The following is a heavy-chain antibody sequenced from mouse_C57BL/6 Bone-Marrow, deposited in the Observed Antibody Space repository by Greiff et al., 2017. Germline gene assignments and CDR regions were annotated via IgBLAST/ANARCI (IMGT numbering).Heavy chain of an antibody. Sequence: EVQRVESVAELVRPGASVKLSCTASGFNIKNTYMHWVKQRPEQGLEWIGWIDPANGSTKYAPKLQGKATLTANTSSNTAYLQLSSLTSDDTAIYYCVEPFYCYGSSCALDYWGQGTSVTVSS. CDR3: VEPFYCYGSSCALDY. D-gene: IGHD1-1*01. V-gene: IGHV14-3*01. CDR2: IDPANGST. J-gene: IGHJ4*01. CDR1: GFNIKNTY.